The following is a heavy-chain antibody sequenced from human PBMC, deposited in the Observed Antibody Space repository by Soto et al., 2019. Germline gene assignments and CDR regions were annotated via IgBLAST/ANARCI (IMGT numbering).Heavy chain of an antibody. CDR1: GFNSGNHW. J-gene: IGHJ4*02. CDR3: ARGLRLGELSSSDY. CDR2: ISSSSSYI. D-gene: IGHD3-16*02. Sequence: GGSLRLSCAASGFNSGNHWMSWVRQAPGKGLEWVSSISSSSSYIYYADSVKGRFTISRDNAKNSLYLQMNSLRAEDTAVYYCARGLRLGELSSSDYWGQGTLVTVYS. V-gene: IGHV3-21*01.